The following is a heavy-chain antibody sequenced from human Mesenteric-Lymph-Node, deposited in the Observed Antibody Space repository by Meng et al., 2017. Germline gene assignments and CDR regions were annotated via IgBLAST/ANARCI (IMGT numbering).Heavy chain of an antibody. CDR2: IIPIFGTA. Sequence: SVKVSCKASGGTFSSYAISWVRQAPGQGLEWMGGIIPIFGTANYAQKFQGRVTITADESTSTAYMELSSLRSEDTAVYYCARVGYDYVWGSYPPGWFDPWGQGTLVTVSS. V-gene: IGHV1-69*13. CDR3: ARVGYDYVWGSYPPGWFDP. CDR1: GGTFSSYA. J-gene: IGHJ5*02. D-gene: IGHD3-16*01.